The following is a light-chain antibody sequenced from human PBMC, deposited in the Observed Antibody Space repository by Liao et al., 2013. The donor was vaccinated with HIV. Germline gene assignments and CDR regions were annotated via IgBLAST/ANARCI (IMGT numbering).Light chain of an antibody. CDR1: NIGAKS. CDR2: YDS. CDR3: QVWDSSSNQGV. Sequence: SYELTQAPSLSVAPGETARITCGGDNIGAKSVHWYQQKPGQAPLVVIFYDSDRPSGIPERFSGSNSGNTATLTISRVGAGDEADYYCQVWDSSSNQGVFGTGTKVTVL. J-gene: IGLJ1*01. V-gene: IGLV3-21*01.